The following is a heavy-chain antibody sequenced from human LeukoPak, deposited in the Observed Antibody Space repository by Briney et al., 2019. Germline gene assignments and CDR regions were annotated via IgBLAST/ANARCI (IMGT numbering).Heavy chain of an antibody. CDR2: ISGSGGST. J-gene: IGHJ6*03. Sequence: PGGSLRLSCAASGFTFSSYAMSWVRQAPGKGLEWVSAISGSGGSTYYADSVKGRFTISRDNSKNTLYLQMNSLRAEDTAVYYCAKDGLGGRFLEWDDYYYYMDVWGKGTTVTVSS. CDR3: AKDGLGGRFLEWDDYYYYMDV. CDR1: GFTFSSYA. D-gene: IGHD3-3*01. V-gene: IGHV3-23*01.